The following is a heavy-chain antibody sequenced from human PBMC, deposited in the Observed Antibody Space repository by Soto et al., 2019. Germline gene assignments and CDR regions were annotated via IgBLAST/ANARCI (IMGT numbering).Heavy chain of an antibody. CDR1: GYTFTSYY. CDR3: ARSPYYYDSSGPFDY. V-gene: IGHV1-46*01. Sequence: QVQLVQSGAEVKKPGASVKVSCKASGYTFTSYYMYWVRQAPGQGLEWMGIINPSGGSTSYAQKFQGRVTMTRDTSTSTVYMELSSLRSEDTAVYYCARSPYYYDSSGPFDYWGQGTLVTVSS. D-gene: IGHD3-22*01. J-gene: IGHJ4*02. CDR2: INPSGGST.